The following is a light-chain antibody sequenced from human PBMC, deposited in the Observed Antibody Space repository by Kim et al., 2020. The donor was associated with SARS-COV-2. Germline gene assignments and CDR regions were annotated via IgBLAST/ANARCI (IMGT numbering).Light chain of an antibody. V-gene: IGLV2-14*03. Sequence: QSALTQPASVSGSPGQSITISCTGTSSDVGGYNYVSWYQQHPGKAPKVMIYDVSNRPTGVSNRFSGSKSGNTASLTISGLQAEDEADYYCSSYTSSSTVLFGGGTQLTVL. CDR1: SSDVGGYNY. CDR3: SSYTSSSTVL. J-gene: IGLJ2*01. CDR2: DVS.